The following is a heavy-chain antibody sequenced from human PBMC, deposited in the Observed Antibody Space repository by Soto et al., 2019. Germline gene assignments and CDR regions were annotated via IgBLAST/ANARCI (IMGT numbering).Heavy chain of an antibody. CDR1: GFIFSNYW. D-gene: IGHD3-10*01. CDR2: IKQDGSER. Sequence: GGSLRLSCAASGFIFSNYWMNWVRQAPGKGLEWVANIKQDGSERNYVDSGKGRFTISRDNAKNSLYLQMNSLRADDKAVYYCASDPRHLLRFRGVHWGHGTLVTVSS. V-gene: IGHV3-7*01. J-gene: IGHJ4*01. CDR3: ASDPRHLLRFRGVH.